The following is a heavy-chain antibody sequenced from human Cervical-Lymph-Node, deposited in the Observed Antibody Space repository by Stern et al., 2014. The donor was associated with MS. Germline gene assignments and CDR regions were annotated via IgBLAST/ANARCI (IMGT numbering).Heavy chain of an antibody. CDR2: IIPIFGTA. Sequence: VQLEESGAEVKKPGSSVKISCKASGGTFNVYAINWLRQTPGQGLEWMGGIIPIFGTAYYAQKFQGRVTITADESTRTSSMQLSSLRFDDTAVYYCARDGRHTDNYGLDVWGQGTTVTVSS. D-gene: IGHD3-9*01. CDR3: ARDGRHTDNYGLDV. V-gene: IGHV1-69*01. J-gene: IGHJ6*02. CDR1: GGTFNVYA.